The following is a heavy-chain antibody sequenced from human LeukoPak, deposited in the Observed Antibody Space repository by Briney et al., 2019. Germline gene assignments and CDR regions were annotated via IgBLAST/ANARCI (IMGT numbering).Heavy chain of an antibody. V-gene: IGHV1-24*01. CDR2: FDPEDGET. D-gene: IGHD2-2*02. CDR3: ATLPSAAIPGYYYYYYMDV. Sequence: ASVKVSCKVSGYTLTELSMHWVRQAPGKGLEWIGGFDPEDGETIYAQKFQGRVTMTEDTSTDTAYMELSSLRSEDTAVYYCATLPSAAIPGYYYYYYMDVWGKGTTVTVSS. CDR1: GYTLTELS. J-gene: IGHJ6*03.